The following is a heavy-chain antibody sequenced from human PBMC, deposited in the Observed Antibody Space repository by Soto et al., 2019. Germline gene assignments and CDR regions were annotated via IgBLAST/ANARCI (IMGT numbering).Heavy chain of an antibody. V-gene: IGHV3-23*01. D-gene: IGHD5-18*01. CDR3: ATPTRGYSDGYNY. CDR2: ISGSGGST. J-gene: IGHJ4*02. CDR1: GFIFSSYA. Sequence: EVQLLESGGGLVQPGGSLRLSCAASGFIFSSYAMSWVRQAPGKGLEWVSAISGSGGSTHYADSVKGRFTISRDNSKNTMYVQMNSLRAEETAVYYCATPTRGYSDGYNYWGQGTLVTVSS.